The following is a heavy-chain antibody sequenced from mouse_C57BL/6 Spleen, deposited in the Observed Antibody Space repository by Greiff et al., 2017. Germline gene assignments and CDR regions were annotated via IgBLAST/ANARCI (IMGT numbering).Heavy chain of an antibody. CDR1: GYSITSGYY. CDR3: AREDDYDWFAY. D-gene: IGHD2-4*01. Sequence: EVQLVESGPGLVKPSQSLSLTCSVTGYSITSGYYWNWIRQFPGNKLEWMGYISYDGSNNYNPSFKNRISITRDTSKNQFFLKLNSVTTEDTATYYCAREDDYDWFAYWGQGTLVTVSA. CDR2: ISYDGSN. V-gene: IGHV3-6*01. J-gene: IGHJ3*01.